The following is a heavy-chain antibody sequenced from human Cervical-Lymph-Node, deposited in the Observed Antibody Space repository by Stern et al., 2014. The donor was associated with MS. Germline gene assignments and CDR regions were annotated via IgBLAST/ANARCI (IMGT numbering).Heavy chain of an antibody. Sequence: QLVQSGAEVKKPGASVKVSCKTSGYTFIAYYLHWVRQAPGQGLEWMGLINPHRGGTMYAQNLQGRVTMTRATASHKAYMELSNLGSDGTAIYYWAKDNKWKGAVGRSPPGYFDGMDVWGQWTTVTVSS. V-gene: IGHV1-2*02. J-gene: IGHJ6*02. CDR3: AKDNKWKGAVGRSPPGYFDGMDV. D-gene: IGHD6-13*01. CDR2: INPHRGGT. CDR1: GYTFIAYY.